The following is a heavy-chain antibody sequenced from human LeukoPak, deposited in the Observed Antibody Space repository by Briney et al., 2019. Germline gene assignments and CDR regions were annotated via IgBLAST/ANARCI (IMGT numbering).Heavy chain of an antibody. Sequence: PGGPLGPSCEAPGLPSSSYSMNWARQAPGKGLEWVSYISSSSSTIYYADSVKGRFTISRDNAKNSLYLQMNSLRDEDTAVYYCARDFRSLYYFGYWGQGTLVTVSS. CDR3: ARDFRSLYYFGY. J-gene: IGHJ4*02. CDR1: GLPSSSYS. D-gene: IGHD3-3*01. CDR2: ISSSSSTI. V-gene: IGHV3-48*02.